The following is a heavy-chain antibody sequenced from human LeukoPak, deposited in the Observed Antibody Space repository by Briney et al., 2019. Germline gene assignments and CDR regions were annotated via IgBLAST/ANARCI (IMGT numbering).Heavy chain of an antibody. CDR1: GFTFSDYY. J-gene: IGHJ3*02. V-gene: IGHV3-23*01. Sequence: PGGSLRLSCAASGFTFSDYYMSWVRQAPGKGLEWVSAISGSGGSTYYADSVKGRFTISRDNSKNTLYLQMNSLRAEDTAVYYCARGPDSYDAFDIWGQGTMVTVSS. D-gene: IGHD3-22*01. CDR2: ISGSGGST. CDR3: ARGPDSYDAFDI.